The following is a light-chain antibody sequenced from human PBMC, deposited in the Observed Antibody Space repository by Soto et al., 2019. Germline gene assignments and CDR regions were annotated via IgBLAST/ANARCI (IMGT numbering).Light chain of an antibody. CDR3: QSFDSSLRVL. Sequence: QSVLTLPPSVSGAPGQRVTISCTGSSSNIGADYHVHWYQKLPGTAPKLVIYGNNNRPSGVPDRFSGSKSGTSASLAITGLQTEDEADYYCQSFDSSLRVLFGGGTKVTVL. CDR1: SSNIGADYH. CDR2: GNN. J-gene: IGLJ3*02. V-gene: IGLV1-40*01.